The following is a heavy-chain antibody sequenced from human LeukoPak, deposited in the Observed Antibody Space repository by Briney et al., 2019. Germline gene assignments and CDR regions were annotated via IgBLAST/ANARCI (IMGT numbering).Heavy chain of an antibody. CDR2: ISSSSSYI. V-gene: IGHV3-21*01. CDR1: GFTFSSYS. D-gene: IGHD3-22*01. CDR3: ARDDDDSSGYDY. J-gene: IGHJ4*02. Sequence: GGSLRLSCAASGFTFSSYSMNWVRQAPGKGLEWVLSISSSSSYIYYADSVKGRFTISRDNAKNSLYLQMNSLRAEDTAVYYCARDDDDSSGYDYWGQGTLVTVSS.